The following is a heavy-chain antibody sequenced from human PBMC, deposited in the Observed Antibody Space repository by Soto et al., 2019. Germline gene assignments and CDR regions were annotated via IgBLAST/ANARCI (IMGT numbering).Heavy chain of an antibody. CDR1: GGTFSSYA. CDR2: IIPIFGTA. D-gene: IGHD3-10*01. V-gene: IGHV1-69*13. J-gene: IGHJ6*02. CDR3: AKQNYYGSGRYYIDFYYYCMDV. Sequence: ASVKVSCKASGGTFSSYAISWVRQAPGQGLEWMGGIIPIFGTANYAQKFQGRVTITADESTSTAYMELSSLRSEDTAVYYCAKQNYYGSGRYYIDFYYYCMDVWGQGTTVTVSS.